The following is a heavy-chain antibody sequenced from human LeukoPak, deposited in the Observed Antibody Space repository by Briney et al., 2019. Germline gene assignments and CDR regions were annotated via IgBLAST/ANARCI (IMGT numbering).Heavy chain of an antibody. J-gene: IGHJ5*02. V-gene: IGHV4-39*01. Sequence: SETLSLTCAVYGGSFSGYYWGWIRQPPGKGLEWIGSIYYSGSTYYNPSLKSRVTISVDTSKNQFSLKLSSVTAADTAVYYCARHRGPSYGSGSYYPNWFDPWGQGTLVTVSS. D-gene: IGHD3-10*01. CDR2: IYYSGST. CDR1: GGSFSGYY. CDR3: ARHRGPSYGSGSYYPNWFDP.